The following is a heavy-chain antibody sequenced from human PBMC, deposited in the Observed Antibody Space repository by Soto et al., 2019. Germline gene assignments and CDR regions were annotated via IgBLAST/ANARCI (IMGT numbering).Heavy chain of an antibody. Sequence: GGSLRLSCAVSGLTFSSYSWNWARQAPGKGLEWISYITPSSSNIYYADSVKGRFAISRDDAKNSLYLHMNSLTVEDTTVYYCARSTFNFWGQGTLVTVSS. D-gene: IGHD1-1*01. CDR3: ARSTFNF. J-gene: IGHJ4*02. CDR2: ITPSSSNI. CDR1: GLTFSSYS. V-gene: IGHV3-48*01.